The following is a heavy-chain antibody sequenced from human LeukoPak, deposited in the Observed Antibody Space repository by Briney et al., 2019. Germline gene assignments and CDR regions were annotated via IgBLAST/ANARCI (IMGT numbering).Heavy chain of an antibody. D-gene: IGHD3-3*01. V-gene: IGHV3-7*01. CDR3: ARDLRGMFIDFWSGYSTYSYYFDY. CDR1: GFTFSSYW. J-gene: IGHJ4*02. CDR2: IKQDGSEK. Sequence: GGSLRLSCAASGFTFSSYWMSWVRQAPGKGLEWVANIKQDGSEKYYVDSVKGRFTISRDNAKNSLYLQMNSLRAEDTAVYYCARDLRGMFIDFWSGYSTYSYYFDYWGQGTLVTVSS.